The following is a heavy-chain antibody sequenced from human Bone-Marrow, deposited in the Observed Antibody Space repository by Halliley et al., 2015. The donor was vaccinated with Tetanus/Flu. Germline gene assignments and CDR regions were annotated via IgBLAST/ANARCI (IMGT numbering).Heavy chain of an antibody. D-gene: IGHD4-4*01. Sequence: IGRMFYTGTPSYNPSLKSRVTMVIDTSQSQVSLKLYSVTAADTAVYYCARDLKGNGYSDFDYWGQGTLVTVPS. J-gene: IGHJ4*02. CDR3: ARDLKGNGYSDFDY. V-gene: IGHV4-4*07. CDR2: MFYTGTP.